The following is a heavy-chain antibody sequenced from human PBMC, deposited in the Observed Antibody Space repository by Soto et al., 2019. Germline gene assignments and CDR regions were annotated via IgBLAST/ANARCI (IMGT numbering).Heavy chain of an antibody. J-gene: IGHJ6*02. CDR2: IWYDGSNK. CDR3: ARERGYYDSSGYYDLRYYYGMDV. CDR1: GFPFSSYG. Sequence: GGSLRLSCAASGFPFSSYGMHWVRQAPGKGLEWVAVIWYDGSNKYYADSVKGRFTISRDNSKNTLYLQMNSLRAEDTAVYYCARERGYYDSSGYYDLRYYYGMDVWGQGTTVTVSS. V-gene: IGHV3-33*01. D-gene: IGHD3-22*01.